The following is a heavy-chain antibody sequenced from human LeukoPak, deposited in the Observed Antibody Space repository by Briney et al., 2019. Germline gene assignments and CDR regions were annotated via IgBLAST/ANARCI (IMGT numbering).Heavy chain of an antibody. Sequence: GGSLRLSCAASGFTFSSYSINWVRQAPGKGLEWVSSISSIISYIYYADTVKGRFTISRDNAKNSLYLQMNSLRSEDMAVYYCARIEYSSSSNYYYYYMDVWGKGTTVNVSS. D-gene: IGHD6-6*01. V-gene: IGHV3-21*04. CDR2: ISSIISYI. CDR3: ARIEYSSSSNYYYYYMDV. CDR1: GFTFSSYS. J-gene: IGHJ6*03.